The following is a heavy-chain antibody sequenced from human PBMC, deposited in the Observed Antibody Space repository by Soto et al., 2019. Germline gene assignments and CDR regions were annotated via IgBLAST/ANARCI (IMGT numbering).Heavy chain of an antibody. V-gene: IGHV3-23*01. D-gene: IGHD3-9*01. CDR2: ISGSGGST. Sequence: GGSLRLSCAASGFTFSSYAMSWVRQAPGKGLEWVSAISGSGGSTYYADSVKGRFTKTRDNSKNTPYLQMNSLRAEDTAVYYCAKGDFEYYYYYMDVWGKGTTVTVSS. CDR3: AKGDFEYYYYYMDV. CDR1: GFTFSSYA. J-gene: IGHJ6*03.